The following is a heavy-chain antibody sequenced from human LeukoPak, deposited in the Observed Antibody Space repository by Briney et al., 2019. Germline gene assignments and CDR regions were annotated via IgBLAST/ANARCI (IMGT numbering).Heavy chain of an antibody. CDR3: ARDSYDSSGYYY. Sequence: ASVKVSCKASGGTFSSDVISWVRQAPGQGLEWMGRINPNSGGTNYAQKFQGRVTMTRDTSISTAYMELSRLRSDDTAVYYCARDSYDSSGYYYWGQGTLVTVSS. CDR2: INPNSGGT. J-gene: IGHJ4*02. CDR1: GGTFSSDV. D-gene: IGHD3-22*01. V-gene: IGHV1-2*06.